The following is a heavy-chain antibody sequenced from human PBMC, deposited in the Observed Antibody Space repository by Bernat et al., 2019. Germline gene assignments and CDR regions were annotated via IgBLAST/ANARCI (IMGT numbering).Heavy chain of an antibody. D-gene: IGHD6-6*01. V-gene: IGHV1-2*02. Sequence: QVQLVQSGAEVKKPGASVKVSCKASGYTFTGYYMHWVRQAPGQGLEWMGWINPNSGGTNYAQKFQGRLTMTRDTSISTAYTGLSRLRSDDTAVYYCARDRFLDSSSWFDPWGQGTLVTVSS. J-gene: IGHJ5*02. CDR2: INPNSGGT. CDR1: GYTFTGYY. CDR3: ARDRFLDSSSWFDP.